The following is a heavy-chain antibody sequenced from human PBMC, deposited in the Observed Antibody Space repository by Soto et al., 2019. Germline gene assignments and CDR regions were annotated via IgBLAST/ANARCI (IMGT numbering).Heavy chain of an antibody. Sequence: QVQLQESGPGLVKPSETLSLTCTVSGGSIYSSSYSWGWIRQPPGKGLEWIGSIYYSGSTSYNPYRKGRVTLSVDTCKRQFSLKLSSVTAADTALFYCARQPHVHGNNRFFDLWVQGTLVNVSS. D-gene: IGHD1-20*01. CDR3: ARQPHVHGNNRFFDL. V-gene: IGHV4-39*01. CDR1: GGSIYSSSYS. CDR2: IYYSGST. J-gene: IGHJ4*02.